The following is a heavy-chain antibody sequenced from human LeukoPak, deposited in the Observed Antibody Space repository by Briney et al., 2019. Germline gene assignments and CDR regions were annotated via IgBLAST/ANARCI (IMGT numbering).Heavy chain of an antibody. Sequence: PGRSLRLSCAASGFTFSTYAMNWVRQAPGKGLEWVAVISYDGSNKYYADSVKGRFTISRDNSKNTLYLQMNSLRAEDTAVYYCAKGSPDIVVVPAAMTFWGQGTLVTVSS. J-gene: IGHJ4*02. D-gene: IGHD2-2*01. CDR1: GFTFSTYA. V-gene: IGHV3-30*04. CDR3: AKGSPDIVVVPAAMTF. CDR2: ISYDGSNK.